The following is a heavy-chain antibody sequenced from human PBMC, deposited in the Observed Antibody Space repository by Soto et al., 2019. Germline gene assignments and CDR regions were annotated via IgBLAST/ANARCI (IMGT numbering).Heavy chain of an antibody. J-gene: IGHJ5*02. CDR3: AKRGHSTSWYWCDP. V-gene: IGHV4-39*01. CDR1: GGSISAGSYT. CDR2: VSYNGGT. Sequence: QLQLQESGPGLLRPSDTLSLTCTVSGGSISAGSYTGGWIRQPPGKGLEWIGTVSYNGGTYFNPSLKRRVTISVDASNNQFSLKLSSVTAADTAVYYCAKRGHSTSWYWCDPWGQGTLVTVSS. D-gene: IGHD2-2*01.